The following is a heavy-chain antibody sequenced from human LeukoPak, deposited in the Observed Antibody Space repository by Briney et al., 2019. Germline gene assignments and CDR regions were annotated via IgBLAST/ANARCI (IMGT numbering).Heavy chain of an antibody. Sequence: SETLSLTCTVSGGSISSYYWSWIRQPPGKGLEWIGYIYYTGSTNYNPSLKSRVTISVDTSKSQFSLKLSSVTAADTAVYYCARYYGGNSGFDYWGQGTLVTVSS. D-gene: IGHD4-23*01. J-gene: IGHJ4*02. V-gene: IGHV4-59*12. CDR2: IYYTGST. CDR1: GGSISSYY. CDR3: ARYYGGNSGFDY.